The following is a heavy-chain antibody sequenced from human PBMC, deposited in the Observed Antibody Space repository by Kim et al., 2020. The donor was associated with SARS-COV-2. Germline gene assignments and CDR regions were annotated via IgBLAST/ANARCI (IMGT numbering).Heavy chain of an antibody. CDR1: GFTFSSYG. D-gene: IGHD3-10*01. Sequence: GGSLRLSCAASGFTFSSYGMHWVRQAPGKGLESVAVISYDGSNKYYADSVKGRFTISRDNSKNTLYLQMNSLRAEDTAVYYCAKDEVQTYYYGSGTYYWGQGTLVTVSS. CDR3: AKDEVQTYYYGSGTYY. J-gene: IGHJ4*02. V-gene: IGHV3-30*18. CDR2: ISYDGSNK.